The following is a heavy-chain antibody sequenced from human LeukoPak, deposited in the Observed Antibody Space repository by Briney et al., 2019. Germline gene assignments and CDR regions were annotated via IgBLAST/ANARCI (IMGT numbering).Heavy chain of an antibody. CDR3: AKSWGFCVWYVYL. D-gene: IGHD3-10*02. Sequence: GGSLRLSCAASGFTFSSYWMSWVRQAPGKGLEWVANIKKDGSEKYYVDSVKGRFTISRDNAKNSLYLQMNSLRAEDTALYHCAKSWGFCVWYVYLRGRGNLVTVSS. J-gene: IGHJ2*01. CDR2: IKKDGSEK. V-gene: IGHV3-7*03. CDR1: GFTFSSYW.